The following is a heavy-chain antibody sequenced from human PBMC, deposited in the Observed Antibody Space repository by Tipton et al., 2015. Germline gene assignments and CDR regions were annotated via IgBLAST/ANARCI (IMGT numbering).Heavy chain of an antibody. J-gene: IGHJ4*02. V-gene: IGHV4-61*01. Sequence: VKPSETLSLTCTVSGGSVSSVSYYWGWIRQTPGKGLEWIGYISQRDGTNYNPSLESRVSISVDTSKTQFSLEMRSVTATDTAVYYCARARGRHGGLFDSWGQGTLVTVSS. CDR2: ISQRDGT. CDR3: ARARGRHGGLFDS. D-gene: IGHD4-23*01. CDR1: GGSVSSVSYY.